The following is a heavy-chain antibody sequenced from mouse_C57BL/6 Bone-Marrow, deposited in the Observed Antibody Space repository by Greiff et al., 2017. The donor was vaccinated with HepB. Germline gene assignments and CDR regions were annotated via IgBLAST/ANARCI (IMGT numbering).Heavy chain of an antibody. D-gene: IGHD1-1*01. J-gene: IGHJ1*03. V-gene: IGHV5-16*01. Sequence: EVHLVESEGGLVQPGSSMKLSCTASGFTFSDYYMAWVRQVPEKGLEWVANINYDGSSTYYLDSLKSRFIISRDNAKNILYLQMSSLKSEDTATYYCARDQDGSSYDWYFDVWGTGTTVTVSS. CDR2: INYDGSST. CDR1: GFTFSDYY. CDR3: ARDQDGSSYDWYFDV.